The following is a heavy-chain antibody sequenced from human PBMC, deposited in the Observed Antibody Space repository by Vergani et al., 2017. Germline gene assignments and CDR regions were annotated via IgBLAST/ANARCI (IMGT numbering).Heavy chain of an antibody. CDR2: IYYSGST. Sequence: QVQLQESGPGLVKPSETLSLTCTVSGGSVSSGSYYWSWIRQPPGKGLEWIGYIYYSGSTNYNPSLKSRGTISVDTSKNQFSLKLSSVTAADTAVYYCARVGIDSSGYLFDYWGQGTLVTVSS. D-gene: IGHD3-22*01. CDR1: GGSVSSGSYY. V-gene: IGHV4-61*01. J-gene: IGHJ4*02. CDR3: ARVGIDSSGYLFDY.